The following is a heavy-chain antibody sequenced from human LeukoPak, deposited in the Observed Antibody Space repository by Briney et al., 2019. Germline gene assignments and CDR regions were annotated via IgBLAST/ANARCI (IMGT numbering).Heavy chain of an antibody. CDR2: IYYTGNA. Sequence: SETLSLTCAVSGASISGSGYYLGWIRQSPGKGLEWIGNIYYTGNAYYNASLQSRVTISIDTSENQFSLRLNSVTAADTAMYYCVKSGGYGLIDYWGPGTLVTVSS. J-gene: IGHJ4*02. D-gene: IGHD1-26*01. CDR3: VKSGGYGLIDY. CDR1: GASISGSGYY. V-gene: IGHV4-39*01.